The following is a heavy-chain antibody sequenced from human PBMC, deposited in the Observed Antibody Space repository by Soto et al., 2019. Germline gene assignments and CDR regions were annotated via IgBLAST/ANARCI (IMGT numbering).Heavy chain of an antibody. D-gene: IGHD3-22*01. CDR2: INPSGGST. V-gene: IGHV1-46*01. CDR3: ARDGTKDYYDSSGYYDY. Sequence: QVQLVQSGAEVKKPGASVKVSCKASGYTFTSYYMHWVRQAPGQGLEWMGIINPSGGSTSYAQKFQGRVTMTRDTSTSTVYMGLSSLRSEDTAVYYCARDGTKDYYDSSGYYDYWGQGTLVTVSS. J-gene: IGHJ4*02. CDR1: GYTFTSYY.